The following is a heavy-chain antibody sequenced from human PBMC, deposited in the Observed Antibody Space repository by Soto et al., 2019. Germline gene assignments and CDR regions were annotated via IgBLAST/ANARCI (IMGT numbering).Heavy chain of an antibody. CDR1: GGSISSGGSS. D-gene: IGHD5-18*01. Sequence: SETLSLTCAVSGGSISSGGSSWTWIRQPPGKGLEWIGYIYHSGSTYYNPSLKSRVTISVDTSKNQFSLKLSSVTAADTAVYYCASRGYSYGFSLGMDVWGQGTTVTVSS. CDR3: ASRGYSYGFSLGMDV. CDR2: IYHSGST. J-gene: IGHJ6*02. V-gene: IGHV4-30-2*01.